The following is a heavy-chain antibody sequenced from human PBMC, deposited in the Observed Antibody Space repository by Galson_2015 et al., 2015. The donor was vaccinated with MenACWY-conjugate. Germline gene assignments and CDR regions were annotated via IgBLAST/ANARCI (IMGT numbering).Heavy chain of an antibody. CDR1: GFTFSSYA. Sequence: SLRISCAASGFTFSSYAMSWVRQAPGKGLEWVSAIRGSGDNTYYADSVKGRFTISRDNSKNTLYLQMNSLRAEDTAVYYCAKEAGWGSGTYLDYWGQGTLVTVSS. D-gene: IGHD1-26*01. J-gene: IGHJ4*02. V-gene: IGHV3-23*01. CDR3: AKEAGWGSGTYLDY. CDR2: IRGSGDNT.